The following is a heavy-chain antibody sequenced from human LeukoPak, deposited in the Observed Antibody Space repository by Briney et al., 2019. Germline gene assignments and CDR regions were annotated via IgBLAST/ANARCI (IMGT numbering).Heavy chain of an antibody. CDR1: GGSISSYY. Sequence: PSETLSLTCIVSGGSISSYYWSWIRQLPGKGLEWIGYVYLSGSTSYNPSLKSRVTMSVDTSKNQFSLKVSSVTAADTAVYYCARLSRPGYCSGGTCSPDYWGQGTLVTVSS. CDR3: ARLSRPGYCSGGTCSPDY. D-gene: IGHD2-15*01. J-gene: IGHJ4*02. V-gene: IGHV4-59*12. CDR2: VYLSGST.